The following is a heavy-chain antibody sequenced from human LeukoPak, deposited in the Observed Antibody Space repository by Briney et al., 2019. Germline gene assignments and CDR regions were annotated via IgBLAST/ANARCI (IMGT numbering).Heavy chain of an antibody. D-gene: IGHD2-21*01. CDR1: GGSISSSSYH. V-gene: IGHV4-39*01. Sequence: PSETLSLTCTVSGGSISSSSYHWGWMRQPPGKGLEWFGSFYHSRSTYNNPSLKSQVTISVDTSKNQFSLKLSSVTAADTAMYYCARHVGPYSAASIDPWGQGTLVTVSS. CDR3: ARHVGPYSAASIDP. CDR2: FYHSRST. J-gene: IGHJ5*02.